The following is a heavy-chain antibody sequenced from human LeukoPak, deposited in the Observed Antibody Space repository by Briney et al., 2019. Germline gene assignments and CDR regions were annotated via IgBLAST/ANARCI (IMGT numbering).Heavy chain of an antibody. V-gene: IGHV4-34*01. D-gene: IGHD7-27*01. J-gene: IGHJ3*02. Sequence: SETLSLTCAVYGGSFSGYYWSWIRQPPGKGLEWIGEINHSGSTNYNPSLKSRVTISVDTSKNQFSLKPSSVTAADTAVYYCAGTGVRAFDIWGQGTMVTVSS. CDR1: GGSFSGYY. CDR3: AGTGVRAFDI. CDR2: INHSGST.